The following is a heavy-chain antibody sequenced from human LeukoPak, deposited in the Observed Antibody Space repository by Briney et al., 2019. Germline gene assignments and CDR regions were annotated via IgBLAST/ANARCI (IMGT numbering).Heavy chain of an antibody. V-gene: IGHV4-59*01. CDR2: IYYSGST. CDR1: GGSISSYY. CDR3: ARGARSSSFPSYYYYYMDV. J-gene: IGHJ6*03. Sequence: SETLSLTCTVSGGSISSYYWSWIRQPPGKGLEWIGYIYYSGSTNYNPSLKSRVTISVDTSKNQFSLKLSSVTAADTAVYYCARGARSSSFPSYYYYYMDVWGKGTTVTVSS. D-gene: IGHD6-13*01.